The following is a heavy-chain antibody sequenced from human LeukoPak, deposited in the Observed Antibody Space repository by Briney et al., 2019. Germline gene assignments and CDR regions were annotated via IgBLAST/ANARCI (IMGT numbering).Heavy chain of an antibody. J-gene: IGHJ4*02. D-gene: IGHD6-6*01. CDR3: ARGPNSNWSGLDF. CDR1: GLSFINYA. Sequence: PGGSLRLSCVASGLSFINYAMTWVRQAPGKGLEWVSSINSGSAGSTSYADPVRGRSTISRDNSKNTLYLQMNNLRAEDTAVYYCARGPNSNWSGLDFWGQGTLLTVSS. V-gene: IGHV3-23*01. CDR2: INSGSAGST.